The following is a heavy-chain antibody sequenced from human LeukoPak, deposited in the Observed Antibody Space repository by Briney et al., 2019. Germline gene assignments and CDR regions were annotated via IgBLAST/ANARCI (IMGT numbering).Heavy chain of an antibody. CDR2: VHYSGST. V-gene: IGHV4-39*01. CDR1: GASIRSTSYY. Sequence: PSETLSLTCTVSGASIRSTSYYWGWIRQPPGKGLGWFGRVHYSGSTYDNPSLKSRVTISVDTSKNQFSLKLISVTAADTAVDYCARRSTVAGRGRFDPWGQGTLVTVSS. D-gene: IGHD6-19*01. J-gene: IGHJ5*02. CDR3: ARRSTVAGRGRFDP.